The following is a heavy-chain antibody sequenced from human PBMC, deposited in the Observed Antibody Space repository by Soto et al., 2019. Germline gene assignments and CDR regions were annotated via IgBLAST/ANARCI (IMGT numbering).Heavy chain of an antibody. D-gene: IGHD6-19*01. CDR1: GGSFSSYH. J-gene: IGHJ5*02. CDR2: INHSGST. V-gene: IGHV4-34*01. Sequence: SETLSLTCAVSGGSFSSYHWSWIRQPPGKGLEWIGEINHSGSTNDNPSLKSLITIKPDTSKNQFSLQLNSVTHEETAVYFCAGELHSSREIGFDPWGQGTQVTVS. CDR3: AGELHSSREIGFDP.